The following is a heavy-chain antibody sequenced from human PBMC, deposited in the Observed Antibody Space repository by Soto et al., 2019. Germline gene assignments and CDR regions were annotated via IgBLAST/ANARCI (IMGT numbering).Heavy chain of an antibody. CDR3: ARDGPHGLLCHYYGPGSLNIWFDP. J-gene: IGHJ5*02. D-gene: IGHD3-10*01. Sequence: QTLSLTCAISGDSVSSNSAAWNGVRQSPSRGLEWLGRTYYRSKWYNDYAVSVKSRITINPNTSKNRFSRQLNSVTPKDTAVYYCARDGPHGLLCHYYGPGSLNIWFDPWGQGILVTVS. CDR1: GDSVSSNSAA. CDR2: TYYRSKWYN. V-gene: IGHV6-1*01.